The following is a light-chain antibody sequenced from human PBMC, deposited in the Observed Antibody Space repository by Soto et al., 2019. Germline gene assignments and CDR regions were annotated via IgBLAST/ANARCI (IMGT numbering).Light chain of an antibody. V-gene: IGKV3-15*01. J-gene: IGKJ2*01. CDR1: QNVGSN. CDR3: QQYNAWRT. CDR2: AVS. Sequence: EVVMTQSPATLSVSPGERATVFCKASQNVGSNVAWYQQKPGQAPRLIIYAVSTSAAAVPTRFSGSGSGTEFILTISGLQSEDFAVYYCQQYNAWRTFGQGTKLDIK.